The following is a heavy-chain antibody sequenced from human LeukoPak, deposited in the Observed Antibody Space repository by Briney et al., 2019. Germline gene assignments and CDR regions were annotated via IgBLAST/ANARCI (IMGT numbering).Heavy chain of an antibody. CDR2: IYHSGST. CDR3: ARDPLRGSYLFDY. V-gene: IGHV4-38-2*02. CDR1: GYSISSGYY. D-gene: IGHD1-26*01. J-gene: IGHJ4*02. Sequence: SETLSLTCAVSGYSISSGYYWGWIRQPPGTGLEWIGSIYHSGSTYYNPSLKSRVTISVDTSKNQFSLKLSSVTAADTAVYYCARDPLRGSYLFDYWGQGTLVTVSS.